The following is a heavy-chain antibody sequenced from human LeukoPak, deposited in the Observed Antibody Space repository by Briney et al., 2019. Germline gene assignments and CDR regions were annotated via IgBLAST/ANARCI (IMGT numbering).Heavy chain of an antibody. CDR1: GFTFSNYA. J-gene: IGHJ1*01. D-gene: IGHD5-18*01. V-gene: IGHV3-23*01. CDR2: VSGSSHKI. CDR3: AGRPTGYSSGYIF. Sequence: PGGSLRLSRVASGFTFSNYAMSWVRQAPNKGLDWVSVVSGSSHKIRYADSVKGRFTISRDNFENTLYLQMNNLRAEDTALYYCAGRPTGYSSGYIFWGQGALVTVSS.